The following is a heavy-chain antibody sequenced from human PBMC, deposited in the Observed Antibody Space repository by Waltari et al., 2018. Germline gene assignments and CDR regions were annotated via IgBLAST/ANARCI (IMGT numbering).Heavy chain of an antibody. Sequence: GGSISSGGYYWSWIRQHPGKGLEWIGYIYYSGSTYYNPSLKSRVTISVDTSKNQFSLKLSSVTAADTAVYYCARARGWYSSSVNSFDYWGRGTLVTVSS. J-gene: IGHJ4*02. CDR3: ARARGWYSSSVNSFDY. D-gene: IGHD6-6*01. CDR1: GGSISSGGYY. CDR2: IYYSGST. V-gene: IGHV4-31*02.